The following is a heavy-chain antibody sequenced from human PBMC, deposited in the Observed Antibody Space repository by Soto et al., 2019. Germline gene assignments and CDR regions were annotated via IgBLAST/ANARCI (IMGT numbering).Heavy chain of an antibody. J-gene: IGHJ6*02. CDR3: AKDSGRYAFYALAV. V-gene: IGHV3-9*01. Sequence: EVQLVQSGGGLVQPGRTLRLSCEASGFTFDDYAMHWVRQAPGKGLEWVSGISWNGDTMVYADSVRGRFTISRDNSKNVLYLEMTSLRREDTAMYYCAKDSGRYAFYALAVWGQGTTVSVSS. CDR2: ISWNGDTM. CDR1: GFTFDDYA. D-gene: IGHD3-9*01.